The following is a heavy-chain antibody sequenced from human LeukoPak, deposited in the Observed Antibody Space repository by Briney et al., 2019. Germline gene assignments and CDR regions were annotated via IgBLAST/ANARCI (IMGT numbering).Heavy chain of an antibody. CDR3: APGLDSSGPGVVDY. CDR1: GYTLTELS. CDR2: FDPEDVET. Sequence: ASVKVSCKIYGYTLTELSMHWVRQAPGKGLEWMGTFDPEDVETIYAQKFQGRVTMTEDTSTDTVYMELNNLGSDDTAVYYCAPGLDSSGPGVVDYWGQGTLVTVSS. V-gene: IGHV1-24*01. J-gene: IGHJ4*02. D-gene: IGHD3-22*01.